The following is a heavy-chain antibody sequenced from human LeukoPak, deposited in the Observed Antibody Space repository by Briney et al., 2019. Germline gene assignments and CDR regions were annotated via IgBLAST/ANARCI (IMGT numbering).Heavy chain of an antibody. CDR2: IKQDGSER. Sequence: GGSLRLSCAASGFTFSSHWMSWVRQAPGKGLEWVANIKQDGSERYYVDSVKGRFTISRDNAKNSLYLQMNSLRAVDTAVYYCARAPSGGNGFSYWGLGTLVTVSS. CDR3: ARAPSGGNGFSY. D-gene: IGHD2-15*01. J-gene: IGHJ4*02. V-gene: IGHV3-7*04. CDR1: GFTFSSHW.